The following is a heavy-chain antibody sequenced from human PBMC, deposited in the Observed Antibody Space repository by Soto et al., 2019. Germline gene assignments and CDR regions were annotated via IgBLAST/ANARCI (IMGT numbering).Heavy chain of an antibody. D-gene: IGHD4-17*01. CDR2: ISAYNGNT. CDR3: ARDFLVTPEETTVVTRAPCDY. V-gene: IGHV1-18*04. CDR1: GYTFTSYG. J-gene: IGHJ4*02. Sequence: GASVKVSCKASGYTFTSYGISWVRQAPGQGLEWMGWISAYNGNTNYAQKLQGRVTMTTDTSTSTAYMELRSLRSDDTAVYYCARDFLVTPEETTVVTRAPCDYWGQGTLVTVSS.